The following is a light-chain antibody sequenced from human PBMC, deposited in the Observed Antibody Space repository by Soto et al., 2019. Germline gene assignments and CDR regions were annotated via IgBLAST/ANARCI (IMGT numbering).Light chain of an antibody. V-gene: IGKV3D-20*01. CDR1: QSVSSGY. J-gene: IGKJ4*01. Sequence: EIVLTQSPATLSLSPGQRATLSCGASQSVSSGYLAWYQQRPGLAPRVLIYEASRRATGIPDRFSGSGSGTDFTLTISRLEPEDFAVYYCQQFGTSPATFGGGTKVEIK. CDR3: QQFGTSPAT. CDR2: EAS.